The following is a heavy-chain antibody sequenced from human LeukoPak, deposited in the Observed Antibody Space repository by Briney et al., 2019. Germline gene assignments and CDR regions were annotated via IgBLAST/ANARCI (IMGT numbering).Heavy chain of an antibody. Sequence: ASVKVSCKASGYTFTSYDINWVRQATGHGLEWMGWMNPNSGNTGYEQRFQGRVTMTRNTSISTAYMELSSLRSEDTAVYYCARGSYGSSWGVTGYWGQGTLVTVSS. J-gene: IGHJ4*02. D-gene: IGHD1-26*01. CDR2: MNPNSGNT. V-gene: IGHV1-8*01. CDR1: GYTFTSYD. CDR3: ARGSYGSSWGVTGY.